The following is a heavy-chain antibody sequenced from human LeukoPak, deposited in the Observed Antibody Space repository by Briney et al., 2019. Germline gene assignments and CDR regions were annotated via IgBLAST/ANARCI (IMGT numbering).Heavy chain of an antibody. CDR1: GFTFSNYA. D-gene: IGHD2-2*01. J-gene: IGHJ3*02. V-gene: IGHV3-23*01. CDR2: ISVSAGGT. CDR3: AAQYQLPSNAFDI. Sequence: SGGSLRLSCAASGFTFSNYAMSWVRQAPGKGLEWVSAISVSAGGTYYANSVKGRFTISRDNSKNTLYLQMNSLRAEDTAVYYCAAQYQLPSNAFDIWGQGTMVTVSS.